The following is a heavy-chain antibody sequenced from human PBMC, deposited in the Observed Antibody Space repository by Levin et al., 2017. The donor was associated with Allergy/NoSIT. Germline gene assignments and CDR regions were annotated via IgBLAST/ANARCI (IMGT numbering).Heavy chain of an antibody. V-gene: IGHV3-15*01. CDR2: RKSKTEGGTT. CDR3: TTDLWYGDY. J-gene: IGHJ4*02. D-gene: IGHD2-15*01. CDR1: GFTFSNAW. Sequence: GGSLRLSCAASGFTFSNAWMSWVRQAPGKGLEWVGRRKSKTEGGTTDYAAPVKGRFTISRDDSKNTLYLQMNSLKTEDTAVYYCTTDLWYGDYWGQGTLVTVSS.